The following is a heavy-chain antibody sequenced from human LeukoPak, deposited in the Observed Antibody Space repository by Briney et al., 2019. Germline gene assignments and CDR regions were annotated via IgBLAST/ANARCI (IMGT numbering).Heavy chain of an antibody. Sequence: SETLSLTCTVSGGSIRSRDYYWGWIRQPPVKGLEWIGNIYYLGRTYYNPSLKSRVTLSVDTPKNQFSLKLSSVTAADTAVYYCARDRACSNGVCSYFDYWGQGTVVTVSS. CDR2: IYYLGRT. CDR1: GGSIRSRDYY. D-gene: IGHD2-8*01. J-gene: IGHJ4*02. CDR3: ARDRACSNGVCSYFDY. V-gene: IGHV4-39*01.